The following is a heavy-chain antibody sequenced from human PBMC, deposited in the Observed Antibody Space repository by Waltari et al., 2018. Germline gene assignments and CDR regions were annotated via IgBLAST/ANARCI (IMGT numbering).Heavy chain of an antibody. CDR2: IYRGGTT. J-gene: IGHJ4*02. V-gene: IGHV3-53*01. CDR1: GFTVSSNH. D-gene: IGHD2-21*01. CDR3: ATDGRGCGAWAYYFDY. Sequence: EVQLVESGGGLIQPGGSLRLSCAASGFTVSSNHMSWVRQAPGKGLEWVSVIYRGGTTYYADSVKGRFTISRDNSKNTLYLQMNSLRAEDTAVYYCATDGRGCGAWAYYFDYWGQGTLVTVSS.